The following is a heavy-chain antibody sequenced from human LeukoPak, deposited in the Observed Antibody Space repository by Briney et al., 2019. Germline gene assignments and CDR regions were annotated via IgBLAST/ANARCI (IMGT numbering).Heavy chain of an antibody. Sequence: SETLSLTCTVSGGSISNYYWSWIRQPPGKGLEYIGYIYYSGSTDYNPSLKSRVTISLDTSKNQFSLELSSVTAADTAVYYCATPDGYTAQGMDVWGQGTTVTVSS. V-gene: IGHV4-59*01. CDR3: ATPDGYTAQGMDV. D-gene: IGHD5-24*01. J-gene: IGHJ6*02. CDR1: GGSISNYY. CDR2: IYYSGST.